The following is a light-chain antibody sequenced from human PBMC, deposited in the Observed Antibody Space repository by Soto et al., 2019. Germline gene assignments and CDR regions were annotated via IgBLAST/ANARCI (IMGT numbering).Light chain of an antibody. CDR1: SSSIGSTT. Sequence: QSVLTQPPSASGTPGQRVTISCSGSSSSIGSTTVNWYQQPPGTAPKLLIYGHNQRPSGVPDRFSGSKSGTSASLAISGLQSEDEDDYYCAAWDDSLNGRVFGGGTKLTVL. J-gene: IGLJ2*01. CDR2: GHN. CDR3: AAWDDSLNGRV. V-gene: IGLV1-44*01.